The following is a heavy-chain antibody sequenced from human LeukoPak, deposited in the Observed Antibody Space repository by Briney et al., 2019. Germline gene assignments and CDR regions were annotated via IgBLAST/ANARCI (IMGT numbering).Heavy chain of an antibody. J-gene: IGHJ4*02. V-gene: IGHV4-34*01. CDR1: GGSFSGYY. CDR3: ARRRGWWLPNFDY. D-gene: IGHD2-8*02. Sequence: PSETLSLTCAVYGGSFSGYYWSWIRQPPGKGLEWIGEINHSGSTNYNPSLKSRVTISVDTSKNQFSLKLSSVTAADTAVYYCARRRGWWLPNFDYWGQGTLVTVSS. CDR2: INHSGST.